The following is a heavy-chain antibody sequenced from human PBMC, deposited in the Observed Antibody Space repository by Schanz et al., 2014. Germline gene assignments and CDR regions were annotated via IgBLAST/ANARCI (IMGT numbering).Heavy chain of an antibody. CDR3: AKDLLYGAPMPLNHLDY. Sequence: VQLLQFGGGVVQPGRSLRLSCAASGFTFSSYAMSWVRQAPGKGLEWVSGISGSGGSTYYADSVKGRFTISRDNSKNTLYLQMNSLRSEDTAVYYCAKDLLYGAPMPLNHLDYGAREPWSPSPQ. CDR2: ISGSGGST. CDR1: GFTFSSYA. V-gene: IGHV3-23*01. J-gene: IGHJ4*02. D-gene: IGHD2-2*01.